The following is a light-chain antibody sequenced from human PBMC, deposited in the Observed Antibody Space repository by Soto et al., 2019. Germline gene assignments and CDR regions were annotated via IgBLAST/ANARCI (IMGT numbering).Light chain of an antibody. CDR3: QQGYTSRWT. J-gene: IGKJ1*01. CDR2: ATS. Sequence: DIQMTQSPSSLSASVGDRVTITCRAGQDIRSYLNWYQQKPGKAPQLLIYATSFLQIGVPSRFSASGSGTDFSLVITDLQLEDFATYYCQQGYTSRWTSGQGTKVEI. CDR1: QDIRSY. V-gene: IGKV1-39*01.